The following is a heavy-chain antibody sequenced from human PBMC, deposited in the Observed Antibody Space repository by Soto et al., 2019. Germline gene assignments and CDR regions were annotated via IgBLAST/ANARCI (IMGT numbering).Heavy chain of an antibody. V-gene: IGHV3-23*01. CDR1: GFIFSDHG. CDR2: ISGSVGST. D-gene: IGHD6-6*01. J-gene: IGHJ4*02. Sequence: GGSLRLSCTASGFIFSDHGVHWVRQAPGKGLEWVASISGSVGSTFYADSVKGRFTISRDNYLNTLDLQLNSLRAEDTAVYYCAKDRTIASRTFDSWGQGALVTVSS. CDR3: AKDRTIASRTFDS.